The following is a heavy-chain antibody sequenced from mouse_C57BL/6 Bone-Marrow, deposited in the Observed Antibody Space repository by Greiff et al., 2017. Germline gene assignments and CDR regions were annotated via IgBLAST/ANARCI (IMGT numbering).Heavy chain of an antibody. D-gene: IGHD1-1*01. CDR1: GFTFSSST. V-gene: IGHV5-9*01. CDR2: ISGGGGTT. J-gene: IGHJ1*03. CDR3: SRQVTTVLATKYFDV. Sequence: EVNLVESGGGLVKPGGSLKLSCAASGFTFSSSTMSWVRQTPDKRLLWVAAISGGGGTTYYPDSVKGRLTISRDNDKNILYLQMSRLRSEDTALYYCSRQVTTVLATKYFDVWGTGTTVTVSS.